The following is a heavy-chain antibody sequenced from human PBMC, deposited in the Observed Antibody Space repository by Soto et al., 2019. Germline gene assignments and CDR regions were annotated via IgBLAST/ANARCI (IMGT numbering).Heavy chain of an antibody. D-gene: IGHD5-12*01. CDR3: PRGLYSGWHYFDY. CDR2: IYSGGST. CDR1: GFTVSSNY. J-gene: IGHJ4*02. Sequence: EVQLVESGGGLVQPGGSLRLSCAASGFTVSSNYMSWVRQAPGKGLEWVSVIYSGGSTYYADSVKGRFPISRDNSKNTLYLHMTSLRAEDTAVYYCPRGLYSGWHYFDYWGQGTLVTVSS. V-gene: IGHV3-66*01.